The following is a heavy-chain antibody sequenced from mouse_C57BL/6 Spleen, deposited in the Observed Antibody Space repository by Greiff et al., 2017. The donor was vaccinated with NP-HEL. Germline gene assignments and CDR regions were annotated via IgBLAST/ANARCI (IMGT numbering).Heavy chain of an antibody. V-gene: IGHV1-50*01. D-gene: IGHD2-4*01. CDR3: GRDYDARYYCDY. CDR2: IDPSDSYT. J-gene: IGHJ2*01. Sequence: QVQLQQPGAELVKPGASVKLSCKASGYTFTSYWMQWVKQRPGQGLEWIGEIDPSDSYTNYNQKFKGKATLTVDTSSSTADLQLSSLTSEDSAVYYGGRDYDARYYCDYWGQGTTLTVSS. CDR1: GYTFTSYW.